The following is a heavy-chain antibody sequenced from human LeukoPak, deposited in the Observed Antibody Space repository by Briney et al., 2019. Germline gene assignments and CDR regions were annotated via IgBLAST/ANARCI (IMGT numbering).Heavy chain of an antibody. D-gene: IGHD2-15*01. CDR2: INPNSGGT. CDR3: ARQSCSGGSCYLLDY. V-gene: IGHV1-2*02. J-gene: IGHJ4*02. CDR1: GYTFTGYY. Sequence: ASVKVSCKASGYTFTGYYMHWVRQAPGQGLEWMGWINPNSGGTNYAQKFQGRVTMTRDTSISTAYMELSRLRSDDTAVYYCARQSCSGGSCYLLDYWGQGTLVTVSS.